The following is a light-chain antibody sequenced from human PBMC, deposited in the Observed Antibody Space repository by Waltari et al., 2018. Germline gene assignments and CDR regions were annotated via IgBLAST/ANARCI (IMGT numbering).Light chain of an antibody. Sequence: EILLTQSPGTLSLSPGERAILSCRASQIINNNNLAWYQQRPGQSPRLLIYGVSARAAGTPYRFSGSGSGTDFSLTINNLEPEYFAVYYCQQHDSSRTFGQGTKVEIK. J-gene: IGKJ1*01. V-gene: IGKV3-20*01. CDR3: QQHDSSRT. CDR1: QIINNNN. CDR2: GVS.